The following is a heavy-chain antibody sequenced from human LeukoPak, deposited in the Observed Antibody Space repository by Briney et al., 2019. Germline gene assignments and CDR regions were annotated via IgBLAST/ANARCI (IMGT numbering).Heavy chain of an antibody. D-gene: IGHD2-8*01. J-gene: IGHJ5*02. CDR1: GGSISSSSYY. Sequence: SETLSLTCTVSGGSISSSSYYWGWVRQPPGKGLEWIGSIYYSGSTYYNPSLKSRVTISVDTSKNQFSLKLSSVTAADTAVYYCARVYVALMGGDWFDPWGQGTLVTVSS. CDR3: ARVYVALMGGDWFDP. V-gene: IGHV4-39*07. CDR2: IYYSGST.